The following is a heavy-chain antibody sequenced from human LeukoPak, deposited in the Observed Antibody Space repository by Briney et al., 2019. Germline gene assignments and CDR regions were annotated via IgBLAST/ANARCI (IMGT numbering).Heavy chain of an antibody. CDR2: IKQDGGEK. J-gene: IGHJ4*02. Sequence: PGGSLRLSCAASGFTFSSYWMSWVRQAPGKGLEWVANIKQDGGEKYYVDYVKGRFTISRDNAKNSLYLQMNSLRAEDTAVYYCARDDGRAYFDYWGQGTLVTVSS. CDR1: GFTFSSYW. CDR3: ARDDGRAYFDY. V-gene: IGHV3-7*03.